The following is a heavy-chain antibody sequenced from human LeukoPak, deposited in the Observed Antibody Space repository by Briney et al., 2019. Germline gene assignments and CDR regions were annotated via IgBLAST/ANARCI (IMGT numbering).Heavy chain of an antibody. J-gene: IGHJ4*02. CDR1: GFTFSSYG. CDR2: ISYDGSNK. CDR3: AKMEGSSWLIDY. V-gene: IGHV3-30*18. Sequence: GGSLRLSCAASGFTFSSYGMHWVRQAPGKGLEWVAVISYDGSNKYYADSVKGRFTISRDNSKNTLYLQMNSLRAEDTAVYYCAKMEGSSWLIDYWGQGTLVTVSS. D-gene: IGHD6-13*01.